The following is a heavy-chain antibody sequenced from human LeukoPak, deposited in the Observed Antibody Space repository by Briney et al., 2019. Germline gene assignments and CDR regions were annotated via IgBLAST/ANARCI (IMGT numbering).Heavy chain of an antibody. D-gene: IGHD5-18*01. CDR2: ISGSGDDT. V-gene: IGHV3-23*01. CDR1: GFPFISYA. J-gene: IGHJ4*02. Sequence: GGSLRLSCVVSGFPFISYAMSWVRQAPGKGLEWVSGISGSGDDTYYAASVKGRFTVSRDTSKNTLYLQMNSLRAEDTAVYYCAKDPLNTVMVSPTFDYWGQGTLVTVSS. CDR3: AKDPLNTVMVSPTFDY.